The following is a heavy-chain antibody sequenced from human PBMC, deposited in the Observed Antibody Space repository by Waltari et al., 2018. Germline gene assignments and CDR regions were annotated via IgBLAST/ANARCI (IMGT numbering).Heavy chain of an antibody. J-gene: IGHJ4*02. D-gene: IGHD4-17*01. CDR2: FSVPGDST. CDR3: ARLPGDYVGY. Sequence: EVQLVESGGGLVQPGGSLRLSCAASGFIFSSYAMSWVGQAPGKGLEWVSAFSVPGDSTYSADSVKGRFTISRDNSKNTVYLQVNSLRAEDTAVYYCARLPGDYVGYWGQGTLVTVSS. V-gene: IGHV3-23*04. CDR1: GFIFSSYA.